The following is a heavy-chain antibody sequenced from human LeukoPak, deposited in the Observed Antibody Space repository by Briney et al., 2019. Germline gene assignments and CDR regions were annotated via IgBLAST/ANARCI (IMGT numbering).Heavy chain of an antibody. CDR1: GDSISGYS. V-gene: IGHV4-59*08. D-gene: IGHD1-26*01. CDR2: IYYSGST. CDR3: ARRAFTWYFDL. J-gene: IGHJ2*01. Sequence: SETLSLTCTVSGDSISGYSRNWIRQPPGKGLEWIGYIYYSGSTNYNPSLKSRVTTSVDTSKNQFSLKLSSVTAADTAVYYCARRAFTWYFDLWGRGTLVTVSS.